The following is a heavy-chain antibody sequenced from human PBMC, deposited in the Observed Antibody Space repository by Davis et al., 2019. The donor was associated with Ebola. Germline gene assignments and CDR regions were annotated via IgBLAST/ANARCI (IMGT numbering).Heavy chain of an antibody. D-gene: IGHD6-13*01. CDR1: GYTLTELS. J-gene: IGHJ4*02. Sequence: ASVKVSCKVSGYTLTELSMHWVRQAPGQGLEWMGWINPNSGGTNYAQKFQGRVTMTRDTYISTAYMELSRLRSDDTAVYYCARGRGSWYPYWGQGTLVTVSS. CDR3: ARGRGSWYPY. CDR2: INPNSGGT. V-gene: IGHV1-2*02.